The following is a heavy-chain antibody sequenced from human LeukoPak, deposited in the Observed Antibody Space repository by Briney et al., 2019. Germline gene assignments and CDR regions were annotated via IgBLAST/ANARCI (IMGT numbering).Heavy chain of an antibody. CDR1: GFTFSSYG. V-gene: IGHV3-30*04. CDR3: ARGVYYMDV. CDR2: IPKDGSTK. Sequence: GGSLRLSCAASGFTFSSYGIHWVRQAPGKGLEWVAVIPKDGSTKNYADSVKGRFTISRDNSKNTLYLQMNSLSAEDTAVYYCARGVYYMDVWGKGTTVTVSS. J-gene: IGHJ6*03.